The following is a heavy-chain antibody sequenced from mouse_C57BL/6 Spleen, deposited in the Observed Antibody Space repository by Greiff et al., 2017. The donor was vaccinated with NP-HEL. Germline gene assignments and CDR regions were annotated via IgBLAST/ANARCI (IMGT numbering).Heavy chain of an antibody. J-gene: IGHJ2*01. D-gene: IGHD1-1*01. V-gene: IGHV5-4*01. CDR1: GFTFSSYA. Sequence: DVQLVESGGGLVKPGGSLKLSCAASGFTFSSYAMSWVRQTPEKRLEWVATISDGGSYTYYPDNVKGRFTISRDNAKNNLYLQMSHLKSEDTAMYYCARGYYYGFDYWGQGTTLTVSS. CDR2: ISDGGSYT. CDR3: ARGYYYGFDY.